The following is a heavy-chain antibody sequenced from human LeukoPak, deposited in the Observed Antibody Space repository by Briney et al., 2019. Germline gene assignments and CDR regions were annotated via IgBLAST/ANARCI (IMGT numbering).Heavy chain of an antibody. Sequence: SETLSLTCTVSGGSISSYYWSWIRQPAGKGLEWIGRIYTSGSTNYNPSLKSRVTMSVDTSKNQFSLKLSSVIAADTAVYYCARLWSTDCSGGSCPHQPNYWGQGTLVTVSS. D-gene: IGHD2-15*01. CDR3: ARLWSTDCSGGSCPHQPNY. V-gene: IGHV4-4*07. CDR1: GGSISSYY. J-gene: IGHJ4*02. CDR2: IYTSGST.